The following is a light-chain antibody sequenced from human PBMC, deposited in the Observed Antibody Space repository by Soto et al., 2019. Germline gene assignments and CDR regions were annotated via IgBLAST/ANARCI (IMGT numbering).Light chain of an antibody. J-gene: IGKJ1*01. CDR3: QQYAASPRT. V-gene: IGKV3-20*01. CDR1: QSVSNNY. Sequence: EVVLTQSPGTLSLSPRERATLSCRASQSVSNNYLAWYQHKPGQAPRLLIYGASNRAPGIPDRFSGSGSGPDFTLSISRREPEDCAVYCQQYAASPRTFGQGTLVEVK. CDR2: GAS.